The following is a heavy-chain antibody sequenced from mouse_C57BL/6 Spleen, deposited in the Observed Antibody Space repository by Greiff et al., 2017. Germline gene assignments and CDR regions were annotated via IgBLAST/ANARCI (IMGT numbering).Heavy chain of an antibody. Sequence: QVQLQQSGAELVKPGASVKISCKASGYAFSGYWMNWVKQRPGKGLEWIGLIYPGDGDTNYNGTFKGKATMTADKSSSTAYMQLSSLTSEDSALYFCARTIYDYGSSWDYYFDYWGQGTTRTVSS. D-gene: IGHD1-1*01. V-gene: IGHV1-80*01. J-gene: IGHJ2*01. CDR3: ARTIYDYGSSWDYYFDY. CDR2: IYPGDGDT. CDR1: GYAFSGYW.